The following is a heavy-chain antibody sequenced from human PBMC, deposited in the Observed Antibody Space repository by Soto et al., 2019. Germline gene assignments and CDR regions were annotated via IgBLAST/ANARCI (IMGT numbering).Heavy chain of an antibody. Sequence: SETLSLTCTVSGGSIVNSSFYWGWIRQPPGKGLEWIATSYYSGTTYYNPSLKSRVTMSVDTSMNQFSLNLNSVTAADTAVYYCARLWRVGYTLPPTSAFVYLGPGILVT. V-gene: IGHV4-39*01. J-gene: IGHJ4*02. CDR1: GGSIVNSSFY. CDR2: SYYSGTT. D-gene: IGHD2-8*01. CDR3: ARLWRVGYTLPPTSAFVY.